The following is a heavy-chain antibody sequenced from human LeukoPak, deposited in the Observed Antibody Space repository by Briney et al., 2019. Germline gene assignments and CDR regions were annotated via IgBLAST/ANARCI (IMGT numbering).Heavy chain of an antibody. CDR2: IYYSGST. Sequence: SETLSLTCTVSGGSISSSSYYWGWIRQPPGKGLEWIGSIYYSGSTYYNPSLKSRVTISVDTSKNQFSLKLSSVTAADTAVYYCARDRVVVVAATGNRFDPWGQGTLVTVSS. J-gene: IGHJ5*02. D-gene: IGHD2-15*01. CDR3: ARDRVVVVAATGNRFDP. CDR1: GGSISSSSYY. V-gene: IGHV4-39*07.